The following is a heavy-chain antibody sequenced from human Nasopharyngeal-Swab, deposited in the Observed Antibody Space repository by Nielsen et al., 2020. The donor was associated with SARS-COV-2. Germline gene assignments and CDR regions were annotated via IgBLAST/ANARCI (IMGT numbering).Heavy chain of an antibody. J-gene: IGHJ1*01. V-gene: IGHV3-30*03. Sequence: LSLTCAASGFTFSSYGMHWVRQAPGKGLEWVAVISYDGSNKYYADSVKGRFTISRDNSKNTLYLQMNSLRAEDTAVYYCARDRRYYDSSGYYCEYFQHWGQGTLVTVSS. CDR1: GFTFSSYG. CDR2: ISYDGSNK. D-gene: IGHD3-22*01. CDR3: ARDRRYYDSSGYYCEYFQH.